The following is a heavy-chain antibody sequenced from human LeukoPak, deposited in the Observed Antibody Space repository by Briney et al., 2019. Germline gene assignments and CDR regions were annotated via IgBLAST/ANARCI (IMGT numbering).Heavy chain of an antibody. J-gene: IGHJ4*02. CDR1: GFTFEDHV. V-gene: IGHV3-9*01. CDR2: ISWSGDRM. Sequence: GRSLRLSCAASGFTFEDHVMHWVRQAPGRGLEWVSSISWSGDRMGYADAVKGRFTISRDNAKNSLFLQMNSLRVEDTALYYCAKDLGGSATTVWGQGTLVTVSS. CDR3: AKDLGGSATTV. D-gene: IGHD2-2*01.